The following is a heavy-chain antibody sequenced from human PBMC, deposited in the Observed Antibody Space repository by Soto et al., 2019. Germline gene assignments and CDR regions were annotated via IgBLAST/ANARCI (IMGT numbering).Heavy chain of an antibody. Sequence: SEMLSLTCTVSGGSISSSSYYWGWIRQPPGKGLEWIGSIYYSGSTYYNPSLKSRVTISVDTSKNQFSLKLSSVTAADTAVYYCARQYYYGSGSYYYGGFDPWGQGTLVTVS. D-gene: IGHD3-10*01. CDR2: IYYSGST. CDR3: ARQYYYGSGSYYYGGFDP. CDR1: GGSISSSSYY. J-gene: IGHJ5*02. V-gene: IGHV4-39*01.